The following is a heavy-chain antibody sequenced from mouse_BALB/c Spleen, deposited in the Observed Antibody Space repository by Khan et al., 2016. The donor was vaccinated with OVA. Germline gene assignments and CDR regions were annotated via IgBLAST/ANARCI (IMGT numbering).Heavy chain of an antibody. D-gene: IGHD2-14*01. V-gene: IGHV1-4*01. Sequence: VKLLESGAELARPGASVKMSCKASGYTFTSYTMHWVRQRPGQAPEWVGHINPSNYYTNYNQNFKDKATLIVDKSSSTAYMQLSSLTSEDSAFYYCVREGAYHRSDGWFAYWGQGTLVTVSA. CDR1: GYTFTSYT. J-gene: IGHJ3*01. CDR3: VREGAYHRSDGWFAY. CDR2: INPSNYYT.